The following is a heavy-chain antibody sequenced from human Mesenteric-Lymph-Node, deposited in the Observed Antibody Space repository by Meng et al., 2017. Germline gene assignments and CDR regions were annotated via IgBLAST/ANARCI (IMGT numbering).Heavy chain of an antibody. V-gene: IGHV4-39*07. CDR1: GGSISSSSYY. CDR3: ARGVSGSYFELDWFDP. Sequence: SETLSLTCTVSGGSISSSSYYWGWIRQPPGKGLEWIGSIYYSGSTYYNPSLKSRVTISVDTSKNQFSLKLSSVTAADTAVYYCARGVSGSYFELDWFDPWGQGTLVTVSS. D-gene: IGHD1-26*01. CDR2: IYYSGST. J-gene: IGHJ5*02.